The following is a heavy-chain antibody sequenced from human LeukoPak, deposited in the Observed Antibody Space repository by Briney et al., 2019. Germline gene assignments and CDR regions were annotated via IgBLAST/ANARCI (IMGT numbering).Heavy chain of an antibody. CDR2: IRYDGSNK. J-gene: IGHJ6*03. CDR3: AKGSKAVVFTRDHYMDV. CDR1: GFTLSSYG. Sequence: PGGSLRLSCAASGFTLSSYGMHWVRQAPGKGLEWVAFIRYDGSNKYYADSVKGRFTISRDNSKSTVYLQMNSLRAEDTAVYYCAKGSKAVVFTRDHYMDVWGKGTTVTFSS. D-gene: IGHD3-22*01. V-gene: IGHV3-30*02.